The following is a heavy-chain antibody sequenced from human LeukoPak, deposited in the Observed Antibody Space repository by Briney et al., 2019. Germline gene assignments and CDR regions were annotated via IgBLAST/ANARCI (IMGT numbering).Heavy chain of an antibody. Sequence: GGSLRLSCAASGFSFSNYGMHWVRQAPGKGLEWVAYIQYGGSQKYYGDSVKGRFTISRDNSKNTVHLQMNSLRDEDTALYYCARDLLSLPHKYFDSWGQGTLVTVSS. V-gene: IGHV3-30*02. CDR3: ARDLLSLPHKYFDS. CDR2: IQYGGSQK. J-gene: IGHJ4*02. D-gene: IGHD3-16*01. CDR1: GFSFSNYG.